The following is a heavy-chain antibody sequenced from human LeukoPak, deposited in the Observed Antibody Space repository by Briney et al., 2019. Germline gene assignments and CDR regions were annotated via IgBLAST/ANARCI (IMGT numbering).Heavy chain of an antibody. J-gene: IGHJ4*02. Sequence: PGGSLRLSCAASGFTFSVYWMSWVRQAPGKGLEWVAKIKEDGSEQYYVDSVKGRFTISRDNAKNSLYLQMNSLRAEDTAVYYCARWPGDYDSSEAPFDYWGQGTLVTVSS. V-gene: IGHV3-7*01. CDR1: GFTFSVYW. CDR3: ARWPGDYDSSEAPFDY. D-gene: IGHD5-12*01. CDR2: IKEDGSEQ.